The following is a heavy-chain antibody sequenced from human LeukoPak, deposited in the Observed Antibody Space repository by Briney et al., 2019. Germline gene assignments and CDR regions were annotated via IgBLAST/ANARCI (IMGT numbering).Heavy chain of an antibody. D-gene: IGHD6-19*01. J-gene: IGHJ6*02. CDR1: GFTFSSYA. CDR3: AKGAVAGYYYYGMDV. CDR2: ISGSGGST. Sequence: GGSLRLSCAASGFTFSSYAMSWVRQAPGKGLEWASVISGSGGSTYYADSVKGRFTISRDNSKNTLYLQMNSLRAEDTAVYYCAKGAVAGYYYYGMDVWGQGTTVTVSS. V-gene: IGHV3-23*01.